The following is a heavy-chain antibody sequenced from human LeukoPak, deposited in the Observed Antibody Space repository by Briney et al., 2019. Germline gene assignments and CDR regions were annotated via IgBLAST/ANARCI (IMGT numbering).Heavy chain of an antibody. J-gene: IGHJ6*04. Sequence: ASVKVSCKAPGYTFTSYYMHWVRQAPGQGLEWMGIINPSGGSTSYAQKFQGRVTMTRDTSTSTVYMELSSLRSEDTAVYYCARGITIFGVVTLMDVWGKGTTVTVSS. V-gene: IGHV1-46*01. CDR3: ARGITIFGVVTLMDV. D-gene: IGHD3-3*01. CDR2: INPSGGST. CDR1: GYTFTSYY.